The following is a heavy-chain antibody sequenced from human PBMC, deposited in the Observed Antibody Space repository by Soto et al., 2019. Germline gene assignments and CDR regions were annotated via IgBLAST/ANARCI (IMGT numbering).Heavy chain of an antibody. V-gene: IGHV3-30*04. D-gene: IGHD2-15*01. CDR1: GFTFSSYT. Sequence: QVHLVESGGGVVQSGRSLRLSCAASGFTFSSYTMNWVRLLPGRGLEWVAVISYDGRHDCYSDSVEGRFTISRDNVKNILYLQMHSLRPEDTAVYYCATYVAVVTPADNLFDSWGQGALVTVSS. CDR3: ATYVAVVTPADNLFDS. J-gene: IGHJ4*02. CDR2: ISYDGRHD.